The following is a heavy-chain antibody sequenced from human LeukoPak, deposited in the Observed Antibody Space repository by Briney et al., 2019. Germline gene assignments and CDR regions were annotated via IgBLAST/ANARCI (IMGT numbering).Heavy chain of an antibody. V-gene: IGHV1-24*01. CDR2: FVPEDGET. CDR3: ATLPRGHLFDS. J-gene: IGHJ4*02. CDR1: GDALTEVS. Sequence: ASVKVSCKLSGDALTEVSMHWVRQSPGKGLEWMRGFVPEDGETIYAQKFQGRVTMTEDTSTDTAYMELSSLRSADTAVYFCATLPRGHLFDSWGQGTLVTVSS. D-gene: IGHD3-10*01.